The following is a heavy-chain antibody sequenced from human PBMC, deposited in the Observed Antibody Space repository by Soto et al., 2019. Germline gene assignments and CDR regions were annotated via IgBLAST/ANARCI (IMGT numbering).Heavy chain of an antibody. CDR3: ARVPRRVLCSSPSCYVTWFDP. CDR2: IYYSGST. CDR1: GGSISSGGYY. D-gene: IGHD2-2*01. Sequence: QVQLQESGPGLVKPSQTLSLTCTVSGGSISSGGYYWSWIRQHPGKGLEWIGYIYYSGSTYYNPSLKSRVTISVDTSKNQFSLKLSSVTAADTAVYYCARVPRRVLCSSPSCYVTWFDPWGQGTLVTVSS. V-gene: IGHV4-31*03. J-gene: IGHJ5*02.